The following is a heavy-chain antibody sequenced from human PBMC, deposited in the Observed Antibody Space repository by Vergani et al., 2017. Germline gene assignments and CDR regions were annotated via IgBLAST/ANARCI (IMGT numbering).Heavy chain of an antibody. CDR1: GYTFTSYT. D-gene: IGHD2-21*02. J-gene: IGHJ6*02. V-gene: IGHV7-4-1*02. Sequence: VQLVESGGGLVKRGGSLRLSCAASGYTFTSYTMNWVRQAPGQGLEWMGWINTNTGNPTYAQGFRGRFVFSLDTSVSTAYLQISSLQAEDTAVYYCARVGVVVTAIPHYYYYGMDVWGQGTTVTVSS. CDR3: ARVGVVVTAIPHYYYYGMDV. CDR2: INTNTGNP.